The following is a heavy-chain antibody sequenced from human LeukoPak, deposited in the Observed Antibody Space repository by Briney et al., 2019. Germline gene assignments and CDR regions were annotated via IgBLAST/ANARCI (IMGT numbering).Heavy chain of an antibody. CDR1: GGSISSGDYY. CDR3: ARDPEYCSGGSCYRYYHAFDI. V-gene: IGHV4-30-4*01. D-gene: IGHD2-15*01. J-gene: IGHJ3*02. CDR2: IYYSGST. Sequence: SETLSLTCTVSGGSISSGDYYWSWIRQPPGKGLEWIGYIYYSGSTYYNPSLKSRVTISVDTPKNQFSLKLSSVTAADTAVYYCARDPEYCSGGSCYRYYHAFDIWGQGTMVTVSS.